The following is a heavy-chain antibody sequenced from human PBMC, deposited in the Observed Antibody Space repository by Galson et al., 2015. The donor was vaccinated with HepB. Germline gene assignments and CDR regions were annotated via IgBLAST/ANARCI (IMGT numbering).Heavy chain of an antibody. D-gene: IGHD3-10*01. CDR3: ARDYLWFGELPSLNYYGMDV. V-gene: IGHV1-18*01. CDR2: ISAYNGNT. J-gene: IGHJ6*02. Sequence: SVKVSCKASGYTFTSYGISWVRQAPGQGLEWMGWISAYNGNTNYAQKLQGRVTMTTDTSTSTAYMELRSLRSDGTAVYYCARDYLWFGELPSLNYYGMDVWGQGTTVTVSS. CDR1: GYTFTSYG.